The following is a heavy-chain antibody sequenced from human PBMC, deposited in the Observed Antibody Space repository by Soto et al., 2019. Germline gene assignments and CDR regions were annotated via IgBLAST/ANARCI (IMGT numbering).Heavy chain of an antibody. CDR1: GFTFSTFA. CDR2: VTGGSGCT. D-gene: IGHD2-8*01. J-gene: IGHJ4*02. Sequence: EVQLLESGGGFVQPGVSLRLSCAASGFTFSTFAMNWVRQAPGEGLERVSGVTGGSGCTFYADSVKGRFTTSRDDSENTLFLQMRSLRAEYTAKDYSAKSGPTNYFAFRDQATLVTVAS. CDR3: AKSGPTNYFAF. V-gene: IGHV3-23*01.